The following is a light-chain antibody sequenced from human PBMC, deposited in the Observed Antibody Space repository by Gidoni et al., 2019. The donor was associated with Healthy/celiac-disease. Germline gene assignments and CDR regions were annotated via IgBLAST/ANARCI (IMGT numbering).Light chain of an antibody. CDR2: AAS. Sequence: DIHMAQSPSSLSASVGDSVSITCRASERNRSYLNWYQQKPGKGRKLLIYAASSLQSGVPSRFSGSGSGTDFTLTRSSLQPEDFATYYCQQSYSTPLTFGGXTKVEIK. CDR3: QQSYSTPLT. CDR1: ERNRSY. V-gene: IGKV1-39*01. J-gene: IGKJ4*01.